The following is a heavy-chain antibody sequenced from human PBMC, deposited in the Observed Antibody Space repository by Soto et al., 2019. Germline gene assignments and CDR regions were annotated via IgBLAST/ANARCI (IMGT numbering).Heavy chain of an antibody. V-gene: IGHV3-9*01. Sequence: EMRLVESGGGLVQPGRSLRLSCAASGFTFEDCAMHWVRQVPGKGLEWVSGITWNSVRIDYADAVKGRFTISRDNAKNSLYLQMNSLRVDDTALNYCAKELILNGDEPFDGWGQGTMVIVSS. D-gene: IGHD3-9*01. J-gene: IGHJ3*01. CDR3: AKELILNGDEPFDG. CDR1: GFTFEDCA. CDR2: ITWNSVRI.